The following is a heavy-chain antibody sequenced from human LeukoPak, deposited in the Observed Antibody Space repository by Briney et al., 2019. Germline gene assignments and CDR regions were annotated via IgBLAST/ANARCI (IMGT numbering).Heavy chain of an antibody. CDR3: ARQWLSQGGVDY. CDR1: GGSISSSSYY. Sequence: KSSETLSLTCTVSGGSISSSSYYWSWIRQPPGKGLEWIGYIYYSGSTNYNPSLKSRVTISVDTSKNQFSLKLSSVTAADTAVYYCARQWLSQGGVDYWGQGTLVTVSS. V-gene: IGHV4-61*05. D-gene: IGHD6-19*01. J-gene: IGHJ4*02. CDR2: IYYSGST.